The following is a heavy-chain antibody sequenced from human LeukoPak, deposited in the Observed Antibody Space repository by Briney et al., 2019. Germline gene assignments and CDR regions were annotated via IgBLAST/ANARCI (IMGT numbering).Heavy chain of an antibody. D-gene: IGHD6-19*01. J-gene: IGHJ5*02. Sequence: SETLSLTCTVSGGSISSSSYYWGWIRQPPGKGLEWIGYIYYSGSTNYNPSLKSRVTISVDTSKNQFSLKLSSVTAADTAVYYCARYSIAVAGIGGWFDPWGQGTLVTVSS. CDR1: GGSISSSSYY. CDR2: IYYSGST. CDR3: ARYSIAVAGIGGWFDP. V-gene: IGHV4-61*05.